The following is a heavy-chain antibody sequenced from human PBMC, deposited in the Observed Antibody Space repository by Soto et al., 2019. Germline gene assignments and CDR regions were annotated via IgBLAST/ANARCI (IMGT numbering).Heavy chain of an antibody. V-gene: IGHV1-46*01. D-gene: IGHD5-12*01. Sequence: ASVTVSCKASGYTFTSYYMHWVRQAPGQGLEWMGIINPSGGSTSYAQKFQGRVTMTRDTSTSTVYMELSSLRSEDTAVYYCARDSPDIVATIGRYYYYGMDVWGQGTTVTVSS. CDR1: GYTFTSYY. CDR2: INPSGGST. CDR3: ARDSPDIVATIGRYYYYGMDV. J-gene: IGHJ6*02.